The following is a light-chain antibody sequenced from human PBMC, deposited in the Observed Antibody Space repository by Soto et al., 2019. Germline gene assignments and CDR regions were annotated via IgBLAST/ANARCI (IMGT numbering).Light chain of an antibody. V-gene: IGLV2-14*03. CDR2: DVS. J-gene: IGLJ1*01. CDR1: SSDIDAYNY. Sequence: QSALTQPASVSGSPGQSITISCTGTSSDIDAYNYVSWYQQHPAKAPKLMIYDVSNRPSGVSDRFSGSKSSNTASLTISGLQAEDEADYYCCSYARTDSYVFGTGTKLTVL. CDR3: CSYARTDSYV.